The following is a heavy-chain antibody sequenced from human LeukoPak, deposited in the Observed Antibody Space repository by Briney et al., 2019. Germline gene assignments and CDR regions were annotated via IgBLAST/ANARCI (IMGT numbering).Heavy chain of an antibody. CDR3: ARDSIAVAPGAFDI. CDR1: GFTFSSYS. CDR2: ISSSSSYI. J-gene: IGHJ3*02. D-gene: IGHD6-19*01. V-gene: IGHV3-21*01. Sequence: PGGSLRLSCAASGFTFSSYSMNWVRQAPGKGLEWVSSISSSSSYIYYADSVKGRFTISRDNAKNSLYLQMNSLRAEDTAVYYCARDSIAVAPGAFDIWGQGTMVTVSS.